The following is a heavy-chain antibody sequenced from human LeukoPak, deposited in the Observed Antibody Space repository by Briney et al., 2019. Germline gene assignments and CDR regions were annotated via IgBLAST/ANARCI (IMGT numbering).Heavy chain of an antibody. Sequence: PGGSLRLSCAASGFTFSSYAMSWVRQAPGKGLEWVSALTSSGGFTYYADSVKGRFNISRDNAKNSLYLQVTGLTTEDTAVYYCAGDSNSGYHPNWGQGTLVTVSS. CDR1: GFTFSSYA. CDR3: AGDSNSGYHPN. J-gene: IGHJ4*02. V-gene: IGHV3-23*01. D-gene: IGHD3-22*01. CDR2: LTSSGGFT.